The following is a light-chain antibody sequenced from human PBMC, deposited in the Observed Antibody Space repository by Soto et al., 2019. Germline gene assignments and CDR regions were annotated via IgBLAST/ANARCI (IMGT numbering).Light chain of an antibody. J-gene: IGKJ5*01. V-gene: IGKV3-11*01. CDR2: DAP. CDR3: HHRGNGIT. CDR1: QSVSSS. Sequence: EVVLTQSPATLSFSPGDTATLSCGASQSVSSSLAWSQQKPVQAPILLTYDAPSRATGIPARFSGSGSGTDFTLTISSLEPEDFAVYYCHHRGNGITFGQGTRLEIK.